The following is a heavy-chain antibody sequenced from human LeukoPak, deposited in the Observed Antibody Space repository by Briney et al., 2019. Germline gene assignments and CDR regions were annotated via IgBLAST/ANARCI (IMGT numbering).Heavy chain of an antibody. CDR3: AREGLQNAFDI. CDR2: ISYDGSNK. J-gene: IGHJ3*02. CDR1: GFTFSSYA. Sequence: GRSLRLSWAASGFTFSSYAMHWVRQAPGKGLEWVAVISYDGSNKYYADSVKGRFTISRDNSKNTLYLQMNSLRAEDTAVYYCAREGLQNAFDIWGQGTMVTVSS. D-gene: IGHD3/OR15-3a*01. V-gene: IGHV3-30*04.